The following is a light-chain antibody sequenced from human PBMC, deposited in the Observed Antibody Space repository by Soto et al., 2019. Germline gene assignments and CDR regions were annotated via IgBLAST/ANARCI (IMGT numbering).Light chain of an antibody. CDR1: QTGNNNY. Sequence: IVLTQSPGTLSLSPGERATLSCRASQTGNNNYLAWYQHKSGQAPRLLIYGVYTRASGIPDRFRGSGSGTEFTLTITRLEPEDSAVYFCQHYGYSQWTFGQGTKVDIK. V-gene: IGKV3-20*01. CDR2: GVY. CDR3: QHYGYSQWT. J-gene: IGKJ1*01.